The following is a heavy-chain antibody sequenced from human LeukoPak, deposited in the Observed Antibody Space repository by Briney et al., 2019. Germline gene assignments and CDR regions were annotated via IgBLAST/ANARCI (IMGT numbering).Heavy chain of an antibody. CDR1: AGSISSYY. D-gene: IGHD2-2*01. CDR3: ARYFRYCKSISCYGRPGYYGLDV. Sequence: SQTLSLTCTVAAGSISSYYWGWVRQHPGNGLEWLGYIYYSMITNYNPALKSRVTMSVDTSKNQFSLSLSSVTAADTAVYYCARYFRYCKSISCYGRPGYYGLDVWGQGTTVTVSS. V-gene: IGHV4-59*01. CDR2: IYYSMIT. J-gene: IGHJ6*01.